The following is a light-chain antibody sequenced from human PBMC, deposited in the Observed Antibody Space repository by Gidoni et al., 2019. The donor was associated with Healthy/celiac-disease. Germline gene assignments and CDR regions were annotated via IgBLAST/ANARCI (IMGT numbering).Light chain of an antibody. CDR3: QQLNSYPLT. V-gene: IGKV1-9*01. CDR2: AAS. J-gene: IGKJ4*01. Sequence: DIQWTQSPSFLSASVGDRATITCRASQGISSYLAWYQQKPGKAPKLLIYAASTLQSGVPSRFSGSGSGTEFTLTISSLQPEDFATYYCQQLNSYPLTFGGGTKVEIK. CDR1: QGISSY.